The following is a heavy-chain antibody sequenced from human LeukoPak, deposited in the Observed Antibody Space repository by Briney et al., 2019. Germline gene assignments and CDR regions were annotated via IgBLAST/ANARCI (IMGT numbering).Heavy chain of an antibody. Sequence: SETLSLTCTVSGGSISSYYWSWIRQPPGKGLEWIGYIYYSGSTNYNPSLKSRVTISVDTSKNQFSLKLSSVTAADTAVYYCARSPGRYDILTGYYRGYFDYWGQGTLVTVSS. CDR1: GGSISSYY. CDR3: ARSPGRYDILTGYYRGYFDY. D-gene: IGHD3-9*01. CDR2: IYYSGST. V-gene: IGHV4-59*08. J-gene: IGHJ4*02.